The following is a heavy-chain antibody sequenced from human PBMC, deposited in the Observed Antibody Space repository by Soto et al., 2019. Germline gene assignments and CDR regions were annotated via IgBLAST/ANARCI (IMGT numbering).Heavy chain of an antibody. CDR1: GFNFSDYY. CDR3: ARGLGGSYFIAY. Sequence: QVQLVESGGGLVKPGGSLRLSCAVSGFNFSDYYMTWIRQAPGKGLEWISYISTNSRYIKYADSIKGRFTISRDNAKSSLYLQMNSLRAEDTAIYYCARGLGGSYFIAYWGQGNLVTVSS. J-gene: IGHJ4*02. CDR2: ISTNSRYI. V-gene: IGHV3-11*06. D-gene: IGHD3-10*01.